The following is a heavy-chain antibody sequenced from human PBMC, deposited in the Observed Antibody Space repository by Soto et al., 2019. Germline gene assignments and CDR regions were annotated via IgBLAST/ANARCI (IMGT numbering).Heavy chain of an antibody. CDR2: ISAYNGNT. CDR3: ARDGKRAARTSDYYYYGMDV. CDR1: GYTFTSYG. J-gene: IGHJ6*02. Sequence: ASVKVSCKASGYTFTSYGISWVRQAHGQGLEWMGWISAYNGNTNYAQKLQGRVTMTTDTSTSTAYMELRSLRSDDTAVYYCARDGKRAARTSDYYYYGMDVWGQGTTVTVSS. D-gene: IGHD2-15*01. V-gene: IGHV1-18*01.